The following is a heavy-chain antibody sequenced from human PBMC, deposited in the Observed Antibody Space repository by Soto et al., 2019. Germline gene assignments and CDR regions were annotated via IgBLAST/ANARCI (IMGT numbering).Heavy chain of an antibody. CDR3: AREMDIVVVPAARY. V-gene: IGHV3-74*01. CDR1: GFTFGKYW. CDR2: INDYATTI. J-gene: IGHJ4*02. Sequence: GSLRLSCAASGFTFGKYWMHWVRQAPGKGLVWVSRINDYATTINYADSVKGRFTISRDNAKNTLYLQMNSLRAEDTAVYYCAREMDIVVVPAARYWGQGTLVTVSS. D-gene: IGHD2-2*03.